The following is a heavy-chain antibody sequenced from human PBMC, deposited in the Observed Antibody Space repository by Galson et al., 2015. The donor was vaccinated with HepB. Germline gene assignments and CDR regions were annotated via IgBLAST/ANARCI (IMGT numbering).Heavy chain of an antibody. CDR1: GLTISSLD. CDR3: AKDTSVTTGWYGGLDN. V-gene: IGHV3-30*18. Sequence: SLRLSCAASGLTISSLDMHWVRQAPGKGLEWVGVTSSDGRSEWYGDSVRGRFAVSRDNSRNTVFLQMNGLRREDTALYYCAKDTSVTTGWYGGLDNWGQGTLVTVSP. D-gene: IGHD6-19*01. CDR2: TSSDGRSE. J-gene: IGHJ4*02.